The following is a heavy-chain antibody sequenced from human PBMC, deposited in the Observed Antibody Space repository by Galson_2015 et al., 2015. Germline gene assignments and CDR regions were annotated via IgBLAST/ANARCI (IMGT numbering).Heavy chain of an antibody. CDR3: ARCCWTTMGGCRRVSFDY. J-gene: IGHJ4*02. CDR2: ISYDGSNT. Sequence: SLRLSCAASGFTFSSYAMHWVRQAPGKGLEWVAVISYDGSNTYYADSVKGRFTISRDNSKNTLDLQMNSLRAEDTAVYYCARCCWTTMGGCRRVSFDYWGQGTLVTVSS. V-gene: IGHV3-30-3*01. CDR1: GFTFSSYA. D-gene: IGHD3-10*01.